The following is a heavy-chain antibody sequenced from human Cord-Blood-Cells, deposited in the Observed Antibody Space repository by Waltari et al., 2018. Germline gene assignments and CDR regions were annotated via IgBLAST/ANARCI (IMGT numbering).Heavy chain of an antibody. D-gene: IGHD5-12*01. CDR1: GGSFSGYY. CDR2: INHSGST. J-gene: IGHJ4*02. V-gene: IGHV4-34*01. CDR3: ARASGYDFYFDY. Sequence: QVQLQQWGAGLLKPSETLSLTCAVSGGSFSGYYWSWIRQPPGKGLEWIGEINHSGSTNYNPSLKSRVTISVDTSKNQFSLKLSSVTAADTAVYYCARASGYDFYFDYWGQGTLVTVSS.